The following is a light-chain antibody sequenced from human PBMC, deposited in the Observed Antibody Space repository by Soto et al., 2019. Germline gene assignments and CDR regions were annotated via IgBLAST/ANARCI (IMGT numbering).Light chain of an antibody. Sequence: EIVMTQSPLTLPVTPGEPASMSCRCIQSLLYNNTFNYLDWDLQKPRXSPHVLIYLGSNRASGVPDRFSGGGSGTYFSMKISRVEAEDVGTYYCMQALQSLTFGQGTRLEIK. CDR1: QSLLYNNTFNY. CDR2: LGS. CDR3: MQALQSLT. V-gene: IGKV2-28*01. J-gene: IGKJ5*01.